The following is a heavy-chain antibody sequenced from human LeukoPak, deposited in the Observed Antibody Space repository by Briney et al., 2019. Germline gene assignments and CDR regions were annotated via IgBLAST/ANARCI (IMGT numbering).Heavy chain of an antibody. J-gene: IGHJ3*02. CDR3: ARDEGYYYAFDI. CDR1: GYTFTGYY. V-gene: IGHV1-2*06. Sequence: ASVKVSCKASGYTFTGYYMHWVRQAPGQGLEWMGRINPNSGGTNYAQKFQGRVTMTRDTPISTAYMELSRLRSDDTAVYYCARDEGYYYAFDIWGQGTMVTVSS. CDR2: INPNSGGT. D-gene: IGHD3-22*01.